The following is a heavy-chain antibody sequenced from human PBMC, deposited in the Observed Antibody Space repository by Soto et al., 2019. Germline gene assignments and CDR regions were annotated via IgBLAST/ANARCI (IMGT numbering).Heavy chain of an antibody. Sequence: GGSLRLSCAASGFTFDDYAMHWVRQAPGKGLEWVSGISWNSGSIGYADSVKGRFTISRDNAKNSLYLQMNSLRAEDTALYYCAKDMIWSGYYPYYYYMDVWGKGTTVTVSS. D-gene: IGHD3-3*01. CDR2: ISWNSGSI. J-gene: IGHJ6*03. V-gene: IGHV3-9*01. CDR1: GFTFDDYA. CDR3: AKDMIWSGYYPYYYYMDV.